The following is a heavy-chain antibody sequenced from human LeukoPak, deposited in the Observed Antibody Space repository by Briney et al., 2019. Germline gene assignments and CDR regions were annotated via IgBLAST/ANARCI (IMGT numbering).Heavy chain of an antibody. CDR2: ISGSGGST. D-gene: IGHD1-26*01. CDR1: GFTFSSYA. J-gene: IGHJ4*02. Sequence: PGGSLRLSCAASGFTFSSYAMSWVRQAPGKGLEWVSAISGSGGSTYYADSVKGRFTISRDNSKNTLYLQMNSLRAEDTAVYYCAKDRRREKWELLRGGLDYWGQGTLVTVSS. CDR3: AKDRRREKWELLRGGLDY. V-gene: IGHV3-23*01.